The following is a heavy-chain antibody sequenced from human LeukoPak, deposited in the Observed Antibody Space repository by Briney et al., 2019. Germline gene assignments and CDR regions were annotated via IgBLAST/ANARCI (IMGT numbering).Heavy chain of an antibody. V-gene: IGHV4-59*01. CDR2: MYYSGST. D-gene: IGHD4-23*01. CDR1: GVSISSYY. CDR3: ARLGGNCPSYYFHS. J-gene: IGHJ4*02. Sequence: PSETLSVTCTVSGVSISSYYWSWIRQPPGKGLEWIGYMYYSGSTDYNPSLKSRVTISVDTSKNQFSLKLSSLTAADTAVYYCARLGGNCPSYYFHSWGQGTLVTVSS.